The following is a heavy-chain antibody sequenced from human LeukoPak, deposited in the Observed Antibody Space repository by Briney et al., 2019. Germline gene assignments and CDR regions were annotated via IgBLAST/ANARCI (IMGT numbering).Heavy chain of an antibody. CDR2: IWYDGSNK. J-gene: IGHJ4*02. Sequence: GGSLRLSCAASGFTFSSYGMHWVRQAPGKGLEWVAVIWYDGSNKYYADSVKGRFTISRDNSKNTLYVQMNSLRVEDTAVYYCVRQKKSHGNFDYWGQGTLVTVSS. CDR3: VRQKKSHGNFDY. CDR1: GFTFSSYG. V-gene: IGHV3-33*01. D-gene: IGHD1-26*01.